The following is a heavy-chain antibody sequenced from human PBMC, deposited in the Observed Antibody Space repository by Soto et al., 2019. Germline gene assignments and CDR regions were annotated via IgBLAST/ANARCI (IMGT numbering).Heavy chain of an antibody. J-gene: IGHJ6*02. CDR2: ISYDGSNK. D-gene: IGHD2-15*01. V-gene: IGHV3-30-3*01. CDR1: GFTFSSYA. CDR3: ARDLQYGGNPPDYYYYGMDV. Sequence: QVQLVESGGGVVQPGRSLRLSCAASGFTFSSYAMHWVRQAPGKGLEWVAVISYDGSNKYYADSVKGRFTISRDNSKNTLYLQMNSLRAEDTAVYYCARDLQYGGNPPDYYYYGMDVWGQGTTVTVSS.